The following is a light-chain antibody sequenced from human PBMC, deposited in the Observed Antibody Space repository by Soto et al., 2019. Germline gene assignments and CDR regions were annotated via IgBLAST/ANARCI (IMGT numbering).Light chain of an antibody. Sequence: DIVLTQSPAPLSSFPGDSVTLSCRASQYINTRLAWYQQKTGQAPRLLIYGESTRATDMPGTLSGRGSGTELNLTISRLQSEDFAVYYCQKYKNWTRTCGQGTKVDIK. J-gene: IGKJ1*01. CDR1: QYINTR. V-gene: IGKV3-15*01. CDR2: GES. CDR3: QKYKNWTRT.